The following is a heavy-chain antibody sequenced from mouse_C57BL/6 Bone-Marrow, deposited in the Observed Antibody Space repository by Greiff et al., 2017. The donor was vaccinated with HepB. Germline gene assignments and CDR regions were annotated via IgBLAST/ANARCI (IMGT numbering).Heavy chain of an antibody. J-gene: IGHJ2*01. CDR1: GFSFNTYA. D-gene: IGHD1-1*01. CDR3: VSQRHYYYGRGYYFDY. CDR2: IRSKSNNYAT. V-gene: IGHV10-1*01. Sequence: EVMLVESGGGLVQPKGSLKLSCAASGFSFNTYAMNWVRQAPGKGLEWVARIRSKSNNYATYYADSVKDRFTISRDDSESMLYLQMNNLKTEDTAMYYCVSQRHYYYGRGYYFDYWGQGTTLTVSS.